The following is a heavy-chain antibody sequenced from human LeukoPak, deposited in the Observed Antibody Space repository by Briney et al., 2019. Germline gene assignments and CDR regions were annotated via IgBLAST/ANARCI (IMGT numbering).Heavy chain of an antibody. CDR2: ISSSGSTI. Sequence: GGSLRLSCAASGFTFSSNEMNWVRQAPGKGLEWVSYISSSGSTIYYADSVKGRFTISRDNAKNSLYLQMNSLRAEDTAVYYCARDSGVYYYYGMDVWGKGTTVTVSS. D-gene: IGHD3-16*01. J-gene: IGHJ6*04. CDR3: ARDSGVYYYYGMDV. V-gene: IGHV3-48*03. CDR1: GFTFSSNE.